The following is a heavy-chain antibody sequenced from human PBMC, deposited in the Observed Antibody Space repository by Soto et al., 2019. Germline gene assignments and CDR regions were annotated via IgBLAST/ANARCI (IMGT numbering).Heavy chain of an antibody. J-gene: IGHJ6*02. CDR3: TGITSFRGMDV. CDR1: GFTFSNFE. Sequence: SLRLSCAASGFTFSNFEMHWVRQAPGKGLEWVSYINTAGSTKYYAESVKRRITINPDTPKNQVSLHLYSVTPEDTAVYYCTGITSFRGMDVWGQGTPVTVSS. V-gene: IGHV3-48*03. CDR2: INTAGSTK. D-gene: IGHD3-10*01.